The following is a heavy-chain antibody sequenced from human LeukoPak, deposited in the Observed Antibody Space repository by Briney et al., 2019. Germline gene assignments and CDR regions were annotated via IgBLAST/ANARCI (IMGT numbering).Heavy chain of an antibody. CDR1: GFAFASFA. CDR3: AKDFLRNMVLGFDY. J-gene: IGHJ4*02. V-gene: IGHV3-23*01. D-gene: IGHD3-10*01. Sequence: GGSLRLSCAASGFAFASFALSWVRQAPGKGLEWVSTIIASGGNTYYADSVKGRFTISRDNSKNTLYLQMNSLRAKDTAIYYCAKDFLRNMVLGFDYWGQGTLVTVSS. CDR2: IIASGGNT.